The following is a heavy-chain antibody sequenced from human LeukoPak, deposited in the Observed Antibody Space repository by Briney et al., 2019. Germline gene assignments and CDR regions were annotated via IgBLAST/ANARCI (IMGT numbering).Heavy chain of an antibody. J-gene: IGHJ4*02. CDR1: GYSLTSYW. D-gene: IGHD5-18*01. CDR2: INPGDSDT. Sequence: ESLKISCKVSGYSLTSYWIGWARQMPGKGLEWMGIINPGDSDTQYSPSSLGQVTISLDKTVTSTTTYLQWNSLEAADTAIYYCATTGYSSHWEYYWGQGTLVTVSS. V-gene: IGHV5-51*01. CDR3: ATTGYSSHWEYY.